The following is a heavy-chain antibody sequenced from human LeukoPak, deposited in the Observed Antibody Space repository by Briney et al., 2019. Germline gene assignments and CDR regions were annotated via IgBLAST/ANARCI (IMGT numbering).Heavy chain of an antibody. Sequence: GRSLRLSCEASGFTFDDYGMHWVRQAPGKGLEWVSTISWNSASVGYVDSVKGRFTISRDNAKKTLYLQMNSLRPEDTALYYCAKEYGYSSSWYDYWGQGTLVTVSS. CDR3: AKEYGYSSSWYDY. V-gene: IGHV3-9*01. J-gene: IGHJ4*02. D-gene: IGHD6-13*01. CDR1: GFTFDDYG. CDR2: ISWNSASV.